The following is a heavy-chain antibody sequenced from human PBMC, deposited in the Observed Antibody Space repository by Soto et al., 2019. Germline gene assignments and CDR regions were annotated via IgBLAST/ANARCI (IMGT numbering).Heavy chain of an antibody. D-gene: IGHD3-22*01. V-gene: IGHV3-23*01. CDR2: TTGRGGGA. CDR3: AMSNSNDLYYHFES. CDR1: EFTFSSSA. Sequence: PGWSRRLSCAASEFTFSSSAMTWVRQALGKGMEWVSATTGRGGGAYYADSVKGRVTVSRDSAKGSLLMQVSSLTAEDTAVYFCAMSNSNDLYYHFESGGQGTPVTVSS. J-gene: IGHJ4*02.